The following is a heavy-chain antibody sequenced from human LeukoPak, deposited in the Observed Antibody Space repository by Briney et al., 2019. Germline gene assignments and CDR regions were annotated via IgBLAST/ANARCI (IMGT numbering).Heavy chain of an antibody. CDR3: ATEGFRGVLFHI. D-gene: IGHD3-10*01. J-gene: IGHJ3*02. Sequence: PGGSLRPSCAASGFTVSSNYMSWVRQAPGKGLEWVSVLYSGGNTYYADSVQGRFTISRDNSRNTLYLQMNSLRVEDTAVYYCATEGFRGVLFHIWGQGTVVTVSS. CDR2: LYSGGNT. V-gene: IGHV3-66*01. CDR1: GFTVSSNY.